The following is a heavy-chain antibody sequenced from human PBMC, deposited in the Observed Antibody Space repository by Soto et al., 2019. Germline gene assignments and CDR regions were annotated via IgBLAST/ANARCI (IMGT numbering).Heavy chain of an antibody. Sequence: QVQLVESGGGVVQPGRSLRLSCAASGITFSGYGMHWVRQAPGKVLEWVALISYDGSNKYYADSVKGRFTISRDNSKNTLYLQMNSLRAEDAAVYYCAKDKGPYSYGPYGMDVWGQGTTVTVSS. J-gene: IGHJ6*02. D-gene: IGHD5-18*01. CDR1: GITFSGYG. CDR2: ISYDGSNK. CDR3: AKDKGPYSYGPYGMDV. V-gene: IGHV3-30*18.